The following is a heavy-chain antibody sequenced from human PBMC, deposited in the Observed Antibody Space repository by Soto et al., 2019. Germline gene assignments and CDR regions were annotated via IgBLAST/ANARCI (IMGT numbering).Heavy chain of an antibody. CDR1: GFTFSSYG. J-gene: IGHJ4*02. CDR3: ARDGVDMLFYFDY. V-gene: IGHV3-33*01. D-gene: IGHD5-12*01. Sequence: QVQLVESGGGVVQPGRSLRLSCAASGFTFSSYGMHWVRQAPGKGLEWVAVIWYDGSNKYYADSVKGRFTISRDNSKNTLYLQMNSLRAEYTAVYYCARDGVDMLFYFDYWGQGTLVTVSS. CDR2: IWYDGSNK.